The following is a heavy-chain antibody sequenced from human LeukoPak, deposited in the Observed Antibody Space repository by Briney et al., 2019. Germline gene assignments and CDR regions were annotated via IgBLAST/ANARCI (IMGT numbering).Heavy chain of an antibody. CDR3: ARESVNPNDY. CDR1: GFTFRSYE. CDR2: ISTSGSTI. D-gene: IGHD1-14*01. J-gene: IGHJ4*02. V-gene: IGHV3-48*03. Sequence: GGSLRLSCAASGFTFRSYEMNWVRQAPGKGLEWVSYISTSGSTIYYTDSVKGRFTIPRDNAKNSLYLQMNSLRAEDTAVYYCARESVNPNDYWGQGTLVTVSS.